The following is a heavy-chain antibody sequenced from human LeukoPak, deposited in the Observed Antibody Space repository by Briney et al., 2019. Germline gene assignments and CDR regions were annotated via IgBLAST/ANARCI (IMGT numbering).Heavy chain of an antibody. Sequence: PSETLSLTCTVSGGSISSGSYYWSWIRQPAGKGLEWIGRIYTSGSTNYNPSLKSRVTISADTSKNQFSLKLSSVTAADTAVYYCASQSTVTTPRWGYAFDIWGQGTMVTVSS. J-gene: IGHJ3*02. CDR3: ASQSTVTTPRWGYAFDI. D-gene: IGHD4-17*01. CDR1: GGSISSGSYY. CDR2: IYTSGST. V-gene: IGHV4-61*02.